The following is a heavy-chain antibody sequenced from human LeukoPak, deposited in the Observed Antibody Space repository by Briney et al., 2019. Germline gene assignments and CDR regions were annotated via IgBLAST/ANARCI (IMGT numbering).Heavy chain of an antibody. CDR1: GGSLSSDY. CDR2: IYTSGST. J-gene: IGHJ4*02. CDR3: ARAAAAGPLDY. D-gene: IGHD6-13*01. Sequence: SETLSLTCTVSGGSLSSDYWSWIRQPDGKGLEWIGRIYTSGSTNYNPSLKSRVSMSVDTSKNQFSLQLNSVTPEDTAVYYCARAAAAGPLDYWGQGTLVTVSS. V-gene: IGHV4-4*07.